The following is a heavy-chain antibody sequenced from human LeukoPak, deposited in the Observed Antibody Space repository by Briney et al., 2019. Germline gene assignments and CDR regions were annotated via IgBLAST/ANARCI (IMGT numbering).Heavy chain of an antibody. CDR3: ARGKSGWYGQFDS. J-gene: IGHJ4*02. Sequence: PSETLSLTCAVSGGTSTNYYWTWIRQPPGKGLEWIGYISYSGSRSYNPSLRSRVTMSVDTSKIQFSLNLRSVTAADTAVYYCARGKSGWYGQFDSWGQGTLVTVSS. CDR2: ISYSGSR. CDR1: GGTSTNYY. D-gene: IGHD6-19*01. V-gene: IGHV4-59*01.